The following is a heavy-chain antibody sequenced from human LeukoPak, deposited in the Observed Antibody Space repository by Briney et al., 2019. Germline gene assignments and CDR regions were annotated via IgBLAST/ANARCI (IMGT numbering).Heavy chain of an antibody. V-gene: IGHV4-59*08. CDR3: ARAGEYYFDSSGYI. CDR1: GGSISGYY. CDR2: IYYSGST. J-gene: IGHJ4*02. D-gene: IGHD3-22*01. Sequence: SETLSLTCTVSGGSISGYYWTWIRQPPGKGLEWIGYIYYSGSTTYNPSLTSGVTISVDTSKNQFSLKLSSVTASDTAVYYCARAGEYYFDSSGYIWGQGTLVTVSS.